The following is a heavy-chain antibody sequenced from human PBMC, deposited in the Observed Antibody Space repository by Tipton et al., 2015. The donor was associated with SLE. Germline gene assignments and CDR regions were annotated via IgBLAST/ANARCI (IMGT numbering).Heavy chain of an antibody. V-gene: IGHV4-59*08. CDR2: IYDTGST. Sequence: TLSLTCSVSGGSISDYYWNWIRQSPGKGLEWIGFIYDTGSTNYNPSLQSRVTISLDTSKNQFSLKLTSVTAADTAVYYCVRGVASWGQGTLVTVSS. J-gene: IGHJ4*02. CDR1: GGSISDYY. CDR3: VRGVAS.